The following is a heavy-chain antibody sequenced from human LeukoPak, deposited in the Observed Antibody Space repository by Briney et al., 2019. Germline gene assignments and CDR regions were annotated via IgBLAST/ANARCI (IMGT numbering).Heavy chain of an antibody. Sequence: SETLSLTCTVSGGSLSSGGYYWSWIRQHPGKGLEWIGYIYYSGSTYYNPSLKSRVTISVDTSKNQFSLKLSSVTAADTAVYYCARDGGYYGSGSYSNWFDPWGQGTLVTVSS. V-gene: IGHV4-31*03. CDR2: IYYSGST. J-gene: IGHJ5*02. CDR3: ARDGGYYGSGSYSNWFDP. D-gene: IGHD3-10*01. CDR1: GGSLSSGGYY.